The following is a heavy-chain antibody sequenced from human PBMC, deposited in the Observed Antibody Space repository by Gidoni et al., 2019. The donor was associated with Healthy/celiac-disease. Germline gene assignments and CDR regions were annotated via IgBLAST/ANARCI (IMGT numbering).Heavy chain of an antibody. D-gene: IGHD5-18*01. J-gene: IGHJ6*02. V-gene: IGHV1-18*01. CDR1: GYTFTSYG. CDR3: ARDPNRGYSYGDDWYYYGRDV. Sequence: QVQLVQSGAEVKTPAASVKVSCKASGYTFTSYGISWVRRAPGQGLEWMGWISAYNGNTNYAQKLQGRVTMTKDTSTSTAYMELRSLRSDDTAVYYCARDPNRGYSYGDDWYYYGRDVWGQGTTVTVSS. CDR2: ISAYNGNT.